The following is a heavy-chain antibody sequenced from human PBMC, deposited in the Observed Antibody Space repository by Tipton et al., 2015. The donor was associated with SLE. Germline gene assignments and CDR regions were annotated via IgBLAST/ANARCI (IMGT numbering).Heavy chain of an antibody. V-gene: IGHV4-39*07. CDR3: ARGPPFMEWERNWFDP. CDR2: IYYSGST. J-gene: IGHJ5*02. D-gene: IGHD3-3*02. Sequence: TLSLTCTVSGASISSTNYYWGWIRQSPGKGLEWIGSIYYSGSTYYNPSLKSRVTLSVDKSKNQFSLNLRSVTAAGTAVYYCARGPPFMEWERNWFDPWGQGTQVTVSS. CDR1: GASISSTNYY.